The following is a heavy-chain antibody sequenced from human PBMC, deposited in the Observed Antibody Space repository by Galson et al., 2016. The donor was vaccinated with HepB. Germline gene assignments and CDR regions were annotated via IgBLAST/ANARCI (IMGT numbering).Heavy chain of an antibody. V-gene: IGHV3-53*01. CDR3: ARAPPYSSSSP. J-gene: IGHJ5*02. D-gene: IGHD6-6*01. CDR1: GFTVSSNY. Sequence: SLRLSCAASGFTVSSNYMNWVRQAPRKGLEWVSVIYSNDNTYYADSVRGRFTISRDSSKNTLYLQMNSRRAEDTAVYYCARAPPYSSSSPWGQGTLVTVSS. CDR2: IYSNDNT.